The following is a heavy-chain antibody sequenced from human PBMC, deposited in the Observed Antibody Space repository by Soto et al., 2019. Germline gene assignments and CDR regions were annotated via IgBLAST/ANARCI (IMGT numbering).Heavy chain of an antibody. V-gene: IGHV3-30-3*01. Sequence: QVQLVESGGGVVQPGRSLRLSCAAAGFTFSSFAMHWVRQAPGKGLEWLAVISSDVVNYYYAESVKGRFTISRDNSKNTLYLQTNGLRNEDTGVYYCARGGAWTPEGLGYWGQGTLVTVSS. CDR2: ISSDVVNY. D-gene: IGHD2-15*01. J-gene: IGHJ4*02. CDR3: ARGGAWTPEGLGY. CDR1: GFTFSSFA.